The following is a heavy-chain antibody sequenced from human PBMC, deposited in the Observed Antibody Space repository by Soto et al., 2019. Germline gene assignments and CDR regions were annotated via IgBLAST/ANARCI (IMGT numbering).Heavy chain of an antibody. CDR3: ANYPTTVTSDY. D-gene: IGHD4-17*01. CDR2: IYYSGST. CDR1: GRSFNNYY. Sequence: SETLSLTCTVSGRSFNNYYWSWIRQPPGKGLEWIGYIYYSGSTNYNPSLKSRVTISVDTSKNQFSLKLSSVAAADTAVYYCANYPTTVTSDYWGQGTLVSVSS. J-gene: IGHJ4*02. V-gene: IGHV4-59*01.